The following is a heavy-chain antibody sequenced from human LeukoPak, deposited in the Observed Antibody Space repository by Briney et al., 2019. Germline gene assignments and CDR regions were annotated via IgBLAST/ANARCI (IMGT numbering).Heavy chain of an antibody. CDR3: ARGGGGGTWFDP. J-gene: IGHJ5*02. CDR1: GGSISSYY. Sequence: SETLSLTCTVSGGSISSYYWSWIRQPPGKGLEWIGYIYYSGSTNYNPSLKSRVTISVDTSKNQFSLKVNSMTAADTAVYYCARGGGGGTWFDPWGQGNLVTVSS. V-gene: IGHV4-59*01. CDR2: IYYSGST. D-gene: IGHD2-21*01.